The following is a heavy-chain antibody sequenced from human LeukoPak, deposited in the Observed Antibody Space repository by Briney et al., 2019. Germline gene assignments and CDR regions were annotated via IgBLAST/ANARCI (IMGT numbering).Heavy chain of an antibody. CDR1: GASVSSSH. V-gene: IGHV4-59*02. CDR3: SEGYFAPFDP. Sequence: SETLSLTCVVSGASVSSSHWNWIRQLPGKWLELIACLSYTGKTDYNPSLTGRATISFGTSGNQVSLTLTSVTAADTAIYYCSEGYFAPFDPWGQGILVTVAS. J-gene: IGHJ5*02. D-gene: IGHD2/OR15-2a*01. CDR2: LSYTGKT.